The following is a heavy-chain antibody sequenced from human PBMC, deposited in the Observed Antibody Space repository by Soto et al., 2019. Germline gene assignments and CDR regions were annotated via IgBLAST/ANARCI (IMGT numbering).Heavy chain of an antibody. D-gene: IGHD3-16*01. J-gene: IGHJ4*02. CDR2: ISNDGSDI. CDR3: ASRGGLGNYFDW. Sequence: GGSLRLSCTVSGFTLRSFGMHWVRQAPGKGLQWVAYISNDGSDIKYVDSVRGRFNIVRDNSKNSLFLEMSSLRLEDTARYYCASRGGLGNYFDWWGQGALVTVSS. V-gene: IGHV3-30*03. CDR1: GFTLRSFG.